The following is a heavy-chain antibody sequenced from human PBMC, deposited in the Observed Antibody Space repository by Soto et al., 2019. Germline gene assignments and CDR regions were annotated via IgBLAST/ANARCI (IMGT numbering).Heavy chain of an antibody. J-gene: IGHJ4*02. CDR3: AKDRSSSCFDY. CDR2: ISYDGSNK. CDR1: GFTFSSYG. V-gene: IGHV3-30*18. Sequence: PGGSLILSCAASGFTFSSYGMHWVRQAPGKGLEWVAVISYDGSNKYYADSVKGRFTISRDNSKNTLYLQMNSLRAEDTAVYYCAKDRSSSCFDYWGQGT. D-gene: IGHD6-13*01.